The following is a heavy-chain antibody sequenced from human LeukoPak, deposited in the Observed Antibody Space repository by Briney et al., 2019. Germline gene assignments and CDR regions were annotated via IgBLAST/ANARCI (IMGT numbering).Heavy chain of an antibody. V-gene: IGHV1-8*01. D-gene: IGHD3-3*01. CDR1: GYTFTSYD. Sequence: ASVKVSCKASGYTFTSYDINWVRQATGQGLEWMGWMNPNSGNTGYAQKFQGRVTMTRNTSISTAYMELSSLRSEDTAVYYCARLHTIFGVDTFDYWGQGTLVTVSS. CDR2: MNPNSGNT. J-gene: IGHJ4*02. CDR3: ARLHTIFGVDTFDY.